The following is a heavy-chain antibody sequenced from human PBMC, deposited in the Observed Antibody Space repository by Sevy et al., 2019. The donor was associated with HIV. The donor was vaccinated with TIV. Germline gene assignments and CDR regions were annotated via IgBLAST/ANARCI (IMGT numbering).Heavy chain of an antibody. CDR2: ISSSSSYI. V-gene: IGHV3-21*01. CDR3: ASEVLWFGELVDY. D-gene: IGHD3-10*01. CDR1: GFTFSSYS. J-gene: IGHJ4*02. Sequence: GGSLRLSCAASGFTFSSYSMNWVRQAPGKGLEWVSSISSSSSYIYYADSVKGRFTISRDNAKNSLYLQMNSLRAEDTAVYYCASEVLWFGELVDYWGQGTLVTVSS.